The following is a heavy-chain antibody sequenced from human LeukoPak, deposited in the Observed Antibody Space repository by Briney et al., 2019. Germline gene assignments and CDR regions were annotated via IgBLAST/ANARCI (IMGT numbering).Heavy chain of an antibody. J-gene: IGHJ4*02. D-gene: IGHD4-17*01. CDR1: GFTFSSYS. CDR3: ATPPTVTRNY. V-gene: IGHV3-23*01. Sequence: GGSLRLSCAASGFTFSSYSMNWVRRAPGKGLEWVSSISGSGGSTYYADSVKGRFTISRDNSKDTLYLQMNSLRAEDTAVYYCATPPTVTRNYWGQGTLVTVSS. CDR2: ISGSGGST.